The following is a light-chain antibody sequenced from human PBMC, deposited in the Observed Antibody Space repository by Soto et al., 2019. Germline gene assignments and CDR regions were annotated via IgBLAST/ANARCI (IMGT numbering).Light chain of an antibody. CDR1: QRLSTW. V-gene: IGKV1-5*01. Sequence: DRVTITCRASQRLSTWLAWYQQKPGKAPKLLIYAASTLESGVPSRFSATVSGTEFSLTITSLQPEDFATYYCQQLFDSPITFGQGTRLEIK. J-gene: IGKJ5*01. CDR2: AAS. CDR3: QQLFDSPIT.